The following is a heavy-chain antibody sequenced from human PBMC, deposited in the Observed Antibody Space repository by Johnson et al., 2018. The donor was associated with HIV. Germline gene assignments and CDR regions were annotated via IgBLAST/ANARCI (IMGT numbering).Heavy chain of an antibody. V-gene: IGHV3-30*03. CDR3: AGSGSSGYPDAFDI. D-gene: IGHD3-22*01. CDR1: GFTFDDYG. CDR2: ISYDGSNK. J-gene: IGHJ3*02. Sequence: QVQLVESGGGLVQPGGSLRLSCAASGFTFDDYGMSWVRQAPGKGLEWVAVISYDGSNKYYADSVKGRFTISRDNSKNTLYLQMNSLRAEDTAVYYCAGSGSSGYPDAFDIWGQGTMVTVSS.